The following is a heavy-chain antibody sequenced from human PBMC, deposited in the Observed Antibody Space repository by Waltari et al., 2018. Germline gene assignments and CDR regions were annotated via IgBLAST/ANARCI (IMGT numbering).Heavy chain of an antibody. CDR2: IIPSLGIA. V-gene: IGHV1-69*02. J-gene: IGHJ4*02. CDR3: ARGGDVDTAMFDY. Sequence: QVQLVQSGAEVKKPGSSVKVSCKASGGTFSSYTISWVRQAPGQGLEWMGRIIPSLGIANDAQKVQGRVTITADKSTSTAYMELSSLRSEDTAVYYCARGGDVDTAMFDYWGQGTLVTVSS. CDR1: GGTFSSYT. D-gene: IGHD5-18*01.